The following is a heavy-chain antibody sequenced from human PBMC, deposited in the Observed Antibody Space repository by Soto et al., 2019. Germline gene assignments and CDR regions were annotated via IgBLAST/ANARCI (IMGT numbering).Heavy chain of an antibody. D-gene: IGHD3-3*01. V-gene: IGHV3-30-3*01. CDR3: AREGPGDFWSRFDD. J-gene: IGHJ5*02. Sequence: QVHLVESGGGVVQPGRSLRLSCAASGFTFNSFAMHWVRQAPGKGLEWVAVISYHGSNKHYADSVEGRFTISRDNSKNTVYLQMNSLRGEATAVYYCAREGPGDFWSRFDDWGQGTLVTVSS. CDR1: GFTFNSFA. CDR2: ISYHGSNK.